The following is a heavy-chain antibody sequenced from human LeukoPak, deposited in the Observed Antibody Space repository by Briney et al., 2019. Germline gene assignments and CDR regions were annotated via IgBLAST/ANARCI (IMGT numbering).Heavy chain of an antibody. CDR1: GYSISSGYY. CDR3: ARLERRGYYMDV. CDR2: IYHSGST. J-gene: IGHJ6*03. Sequence: SETLSLTCTVSGYSISSGYYWGWIRQPPGKGLEWIGSIYHSGSTYYNPSLKSRVTISVDTSKNQFSLKLSSVTAADTAVYYCARLERRGYYMDVWGKGTTVTISS. D-gene: IGHD1-1*01. V-gene: IGHV4-38-2*02.